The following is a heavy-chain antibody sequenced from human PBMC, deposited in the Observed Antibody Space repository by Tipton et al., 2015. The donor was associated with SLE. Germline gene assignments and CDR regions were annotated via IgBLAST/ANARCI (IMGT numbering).Heavy chain of an antibody. Sequence: TLSLTCAVYGGSFSGYYWSWIRQSPGKGLEWIGEINHSGSTTYNPSLKSRVTISVDTSKNQFSLKLSFVTAADTAVYYCARGAGGTGPDYWGQRTLVTVSS. D-gene: IGHD1-26*01. CDR1: GGSFSGYY. CDR2: INHSGST. CDR3: ARGAGGTGPDY. V-gene: IGHV4-34*01. J-gene: IGHJ4*02.